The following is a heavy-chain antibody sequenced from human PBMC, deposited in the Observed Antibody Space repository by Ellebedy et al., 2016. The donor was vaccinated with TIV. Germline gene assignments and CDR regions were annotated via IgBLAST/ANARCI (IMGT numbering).Heavy chain of an antibody. D-gene: IGHD1/OR15-1a*01. CDR3: ARGLDSHPTTAGTLFDY. J-gene: IGHJ4*02. Sequence: GESLKISCAASEFTFSRHAMNWVRQAPGKGLEWVSVISGSGDSKYYAGSVQGRFTISRDNSMNHLYLQMSSLRVEDTAVYFCARGLDSHPTTAGTLFDYWGQGSLVTVSS. CDR2: ISGSGDSK. V-gene: IGHV3-23*01. CDR1: EFTFSRHA.